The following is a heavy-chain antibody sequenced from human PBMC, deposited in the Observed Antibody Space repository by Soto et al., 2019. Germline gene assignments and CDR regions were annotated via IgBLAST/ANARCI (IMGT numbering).Heavy chain of an antibody. V-gene: IGHV3-23*01. CDR2: ISGSGGST. CDR3: AKEPMIVVANGMDV. D-gene: IGHD3-22*01. CDR1: GLTFSGDA. J-gene: IGHJ6*02. Sequence: XESLRLSCAASGLTFSGDAISWVRPNAGKGLELVSAISGSGGSTYYADSVKGRFTISRDNSKNTLYLQMNSLRAEDTAVYYCAKEPMIVVANGMDVWGQGTTVTVSS.